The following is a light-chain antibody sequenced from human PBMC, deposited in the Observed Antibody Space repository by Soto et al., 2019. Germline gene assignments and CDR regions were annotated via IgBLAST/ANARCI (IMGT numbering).Light chain of an antibody. CDR3: ISYIPSTNTHWV. J-gene: IGLJ3*02. Sequence: QSALTQPASLSGSPGQSITISCTGTNSDVGGYDRVSWYQHHPGKAPKLLIFEVYNRPSGISDRFSGSKSGDTASLTISGLQAEDEADYYCISYIPSTNTHWVFGGGTKLTVL. CDR1: NSDVGGYDR. V-gene: IGLV2-14*01. CDR2: EVY.